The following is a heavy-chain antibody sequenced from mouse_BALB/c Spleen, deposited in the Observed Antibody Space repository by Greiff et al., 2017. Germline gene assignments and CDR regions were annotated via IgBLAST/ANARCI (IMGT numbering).Heavy chain of an antibody. Sequence: QVHVKQSGAELARPGASVKMSCKASGYTFTSYTMHWVKQRPGQGLEWIGYINPSSGYTNYNQKFKDKATLTADKSSSTAYMQLSSLTSEDSAVYYCAREDYDGRVYYAMDYWGQGTSVTVSS. J-gene: IGHJ4*01. CDR3: AREDYDGRVYYAMDY. V-gene: IGHV1-4*01. CDR2: INPSSGYT. D-gene: IGHD2-4*01. CDR1: GYTFTSYT.